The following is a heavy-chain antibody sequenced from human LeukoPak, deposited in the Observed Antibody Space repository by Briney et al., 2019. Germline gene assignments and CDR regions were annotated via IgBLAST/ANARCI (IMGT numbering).Heavy chain of an antibody. CDR3: ARVASHYHYYYYMDV. V-gene: IGHV3-30*02. D-gene: IGHD5-12*01. Sequence: GGSLRLSCAASGFTFSSYGMHWVRQAPGKGLEWVAFIRYDGSNKYYADSVKGRFTISRDNSKNTLYLQMNSLRAEDMAVYYCARVASHYHYYYYMDVWGKGTTVTISS. CDR1: GFTFSSYG. J-gene: IGHJ6*03. CDR2: IRYDGSNK.